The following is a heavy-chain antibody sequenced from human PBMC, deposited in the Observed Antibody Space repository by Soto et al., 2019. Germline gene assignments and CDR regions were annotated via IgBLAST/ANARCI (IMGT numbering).Heavy chain of an antibody. CDR2: LSGSGTST. CDR1: GFSFVNYA. V-gene: IGHV3-23*01. Sequence: GGSLRLSCAASGFSFVNYAINWVRQAPGKGLEWVSGLSGSGTSTYYADSVKGRFTISRDNSRDTLFLQMNSLTADDTAVYYCAKATTNGGWFNPFDSWGQGALVTVSS. J-gene: IGHJ4*02. D-gene: IGHD6-19*01. CDR3: AKATTNGGWFNPFDS.